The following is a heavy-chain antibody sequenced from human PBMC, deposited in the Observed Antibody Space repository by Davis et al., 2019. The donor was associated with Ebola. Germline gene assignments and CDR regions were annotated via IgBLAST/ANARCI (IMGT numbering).Heavy chain of an antibody. J-gene: IGHJ4*02. CDR3: TSYGGGSSSGVDY. CDR1: GFTFSGSA. V-gene: IGHV3-73*01. Sequence: PGGSLRLSCAASGFTFSGSAMHWVRQASGKGLEWVGRIRSKANSYATAYAASVKGRFTISRDDSKNTAYLQMNSLKTEDTAVYYCTSYGGGSSSGVDYWGQGTLVTVSS. D-gene: IGHD6-6*01. CDR2: IRSKANSYAT.